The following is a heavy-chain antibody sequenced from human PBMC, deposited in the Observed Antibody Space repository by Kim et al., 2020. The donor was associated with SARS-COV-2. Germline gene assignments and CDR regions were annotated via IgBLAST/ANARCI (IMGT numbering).Heavy chain of an antibody. CDR3: ARGAYHFDTSGYMGLDY. CDR2: IYPGDSDT. CDR1: GYSFTSYW. J-gene: IGHJ4*02. V-gene: IGHV5-51*01. Sequence: GESLKISCKGSGYSFTSYWIGWVRQMPGKGLEWMGIIYPGDSDTRYSPSFQGQVTISADKSISTAYLQWSSLKASDTAMYYCARGAYHFDTSGYMGLDYRGQGTLVTVSS. D-gene: IGHD3-22*01.